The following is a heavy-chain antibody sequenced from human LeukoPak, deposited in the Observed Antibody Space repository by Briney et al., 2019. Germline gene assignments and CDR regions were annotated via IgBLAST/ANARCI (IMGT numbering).Heavy chain of an antibody. J-gene: IGHJ4*02. CDR3: ANKGAAAETGYYFDY. V-gene: IGHV3-30*18. CDR2: ISYDGSNK. D-gene: IGHD6-13*01. Sequence: PGRSLRLSCAASGFTFSSYGMHWVRQAPGKGLEWVAVISYDGSNKYYADSVKGRFTTSRDNSKNTLYLQMNSLRAEDTAVYYCANKGAAAETGYYFDYWGQGTLVTVSS. CDR1: GFTFSSYG.